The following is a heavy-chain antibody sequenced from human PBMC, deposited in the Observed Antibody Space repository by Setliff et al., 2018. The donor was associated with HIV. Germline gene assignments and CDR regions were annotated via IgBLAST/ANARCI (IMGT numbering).Heavy chain of an antibody. CDR1: GFTFNNYG. J-gene: IGHJ4*02. D-gene: IGHD6-19*01. V-gene: IGHV3-33*01. Sequence: PGGSLRLSCVGSGFTFNNYGMHWVRQAPGKGLEWVAVIWYDGSDGFYADSMKGRFTISRDKAGNSLYLQLNNVRAEDTAVYYCTRMIPPRSNRFSSGWFDYWGQGTVVTVSS. CDR2: IWYDGSDG. CDR3: TRMIPPRSNRFSSGWFDY.